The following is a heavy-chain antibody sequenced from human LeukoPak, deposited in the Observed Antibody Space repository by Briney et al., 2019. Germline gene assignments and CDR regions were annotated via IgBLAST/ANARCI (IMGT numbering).Heavy chain of an antibody. V-gene: IGHV5-51*01. CDR2: IYPGDSET. CDR3: ARTYYYDGSSTYNWFDP. D-gene: IGHD3-22*01. Sequence: GESLKISCKGSGYSFTSYWIGWVRQMPGKGLEWMGIIYPGDSETRYSPSFQGQVTISVDKSISTAYLRWSSLKASDTAMYYCARTYYYDGSSTYNWFDPWGQGTLVTVSS. CDR1: GYSFTSYW. J-gene: IGHJ5*02.